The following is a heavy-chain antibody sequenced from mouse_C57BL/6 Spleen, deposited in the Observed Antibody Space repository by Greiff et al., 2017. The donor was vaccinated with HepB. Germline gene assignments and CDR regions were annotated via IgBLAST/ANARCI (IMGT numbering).Heavy chain of an antibody. CDR1: GYTFTDYY. D-gene: IGHD2-14*01. J-gene: IGHJ3*01. Sequence: EVQLQQSGPELVKPGASVKISCKASGYTFTDYYMNWVKQSHGKSLEWIGDINPNNGGTSYNQKFKGKATLTVDKSSSTAYMELRSLTSEDSAVYYCARWYDASFAYWGQGTLVTVSA. V-gene: IGHV1-26*01. CDR2: INPNNGGT. CDR3: ARWYDASFAY.